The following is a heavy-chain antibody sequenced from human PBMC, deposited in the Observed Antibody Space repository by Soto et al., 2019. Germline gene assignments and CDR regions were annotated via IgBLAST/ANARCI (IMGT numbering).Heavy chain of an antibody. CDR2: ISSSGSTI. J-gene: IGHJ4*02. CDR3: ARDYDSSGYTDY. Sequence: HPGGSLRLSCAASGFTFSSYEMNWVRQAPGKGLEWVSYISSSGSTIYYADSVKGRFTISRDNAKNSLYLQMNSLRAEDTAVYYCARDYDSSGYTDYWGQGTLVTVSS. CDR1: GFTFSSYE. V-gene: IGHV3-48*03. D-gene: IGHD3-22*01.